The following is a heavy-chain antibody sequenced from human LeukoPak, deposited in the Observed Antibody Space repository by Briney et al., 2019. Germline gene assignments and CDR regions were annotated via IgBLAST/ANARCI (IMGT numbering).Heavy chain of an antibody. CDR1: GFTVSSNY. Sequence: GSLRLSCAASGFTVSSNYMSWVRQAPGKGLEWVSVIYSGGSTYYADSVKGRFTISRDNSKNTLYLQMNSLRAEDTAVYYCAREDYYDMGGFLDYWGQGTLVTVSS. J-gene: IGHJ4*02. CDR2: IYSGGST. V-gene: IGHV3-66*01. CDR3: AREDYYDMGGFLDY. D-gene: IGHD3-22*01.